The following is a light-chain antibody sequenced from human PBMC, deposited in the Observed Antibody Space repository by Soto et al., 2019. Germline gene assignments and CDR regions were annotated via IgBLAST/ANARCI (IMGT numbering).Light chain of an antibody. CDR2: KAS. J-gene: IGKJ1*01. CDR3: QQYNGYWT. Sequence: DIQMTQSPSTLSASEGDRVTITCRASQSISDLLAWYQQKPGKAPKLLIYKASSLKSGVPSRFSGSGSGTEYTLTISSLQPDDFATYYCQQYNGYWTFGQGTKVEIK. V-gene: IGKV1-5*03. CDR1: QSISDL.